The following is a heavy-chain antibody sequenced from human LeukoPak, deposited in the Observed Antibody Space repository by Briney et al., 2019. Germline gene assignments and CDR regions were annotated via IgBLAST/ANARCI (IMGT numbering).Heavy chain of an antibody. CDR1: AFTFRPYA. J-gene: IGHJ4*02. Sequence: PGGSLRLSCAASAFTFRPYAMIWVRQAPGKGLEWVSTVSGSGGSTYYADSVKGRFTISRDNSNNTLYLKMNSLRAEDTAVYYCAKGAASRGYTYVANWGQGTLVTVSS. CDR3: AKGAASRGYTYVAN. D-gene: IGHD5-18*01. V-gene: IGHV3-23*01. CDR2: VSGSGGST.